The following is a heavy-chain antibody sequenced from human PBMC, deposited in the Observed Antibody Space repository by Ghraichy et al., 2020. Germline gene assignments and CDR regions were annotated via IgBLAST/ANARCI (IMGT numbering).Heavy chain of an antibody. CDR1: GGPFGGYY. V-gene: IGHV4-34*01. J-gene: IGHJ4*02. D-gene: IGHD2-15*01. Sequence: SETLSLTCAVYGGPFGGYYWNLIRQPPGKGLEWIGEISHTGSTNSNPSLASRITISVDASRKQFSLRLASVTAADTAIYYCARGRYCGGGGCYPRPYAFDSWGQGTLVTVSS. CDR3: ARGRYCGGGGCYPRPYAFDS. CDR2: ISHTGST.